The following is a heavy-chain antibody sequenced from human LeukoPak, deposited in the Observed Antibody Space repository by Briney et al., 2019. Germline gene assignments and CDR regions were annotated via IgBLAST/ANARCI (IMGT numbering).Heavy chain of an antibody. Sequence: GGSLRLPCAAAGFSFSNYVMHWVRQAPGKGLEYVSAIMPNGETRFYADSMKGRFTISRDNSKNTLYLQMGSLRDEDMAIYYCARARNGGFAFDIWGQGTLVTASS. CDR2: IMPNGETR. D-gene: IGHD2-8*01. CDR1: GFSFSNYV. CDR3: ARARNGGFAFDI. J-gene: IGHJ3*02. V-gene: IGHV3-64*02.